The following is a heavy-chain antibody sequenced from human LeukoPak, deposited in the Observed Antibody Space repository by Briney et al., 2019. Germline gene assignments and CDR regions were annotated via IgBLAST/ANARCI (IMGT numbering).Heavy chain of an antibody. D-gene: IGHD3-22*01. Sequence: GGSLRLSRAASRFSFSDYAMSWVRQAPGKGLEWVSAISGSGGSTYYADSVTGRFTSSRDNSQNTLYLQMNSVRAEDTAVYYCAKDLKRSSGYYYYYYGMDVWGQGSTVTVPS. CDR1: RFSFSDYA. V-gene: IGHV3-23*01. CDR2: ISGSGGST. CDR3: AKDLKRSSGYYYYYYGMDV. J-gene: IGHJ6*02.